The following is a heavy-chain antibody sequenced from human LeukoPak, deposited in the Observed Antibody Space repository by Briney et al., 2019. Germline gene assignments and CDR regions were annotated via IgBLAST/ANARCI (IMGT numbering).Heavy chain of an antibody. J-gene: IGHJ4*02. CDR3: ARDYYDSSGPDYYFDY. CDR2: IIPIFGTA. D-gene: IGHD3-22*01. V-gene: IGHV1-69*06. Sequence: SVKVSCKASGGTFSSYAISWVRQAPGQGLEWMRRIIPIFGTANYAQKFQGRVTITADKSTSTAYMELSSLRSEDTAVYYCARDYYDSSGPDYYFDYWGQGTLVTVSS. CDR1: GGTFSSYA.